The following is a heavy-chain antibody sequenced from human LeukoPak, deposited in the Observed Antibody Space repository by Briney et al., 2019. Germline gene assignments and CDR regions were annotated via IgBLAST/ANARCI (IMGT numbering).Heavy chain of an antibody. V-gene: IGHV3-23*01. CDR2: ISGSGGST. Sequence: GGSLRLPCAASGFTFSSYAMSWVRQAPGKGLEWVSAISGSGGSTYYADSVKGRFTISRDNSKNTLYLQMNSLRAEDTAVYYCAKGTYYYGSGSYTFPDYWGQGTLVTVSS. CDR1: GFTFSSYA. CDR3: AKGTYYYGSGSYTFPDY. D-gene: IGHD3-10*01. J-gene: IGHJ4*02.